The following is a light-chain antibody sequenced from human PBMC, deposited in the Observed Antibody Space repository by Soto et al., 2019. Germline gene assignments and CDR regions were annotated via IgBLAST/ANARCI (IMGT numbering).Light chain of an antibody. V-gene: IGKV1-27*01. CDR3: QKYNSAPQT. J-gene: IGKJ1*01. CDR1: QGISNY. CDR2: AAS. Sequence: DVQMTQSPSSLSASVGDRVTITCRASQGISNYLAWYQQKPGKVPKLLIYAASTLQSGVPSRFSGSGSGTDCTLTITSLQPEDVATYYCQKYNSAPQTFGQGTKVEIK.